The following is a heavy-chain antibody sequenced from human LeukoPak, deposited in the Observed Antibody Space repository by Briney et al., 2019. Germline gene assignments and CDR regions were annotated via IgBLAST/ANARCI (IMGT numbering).Heavy chain of an antibody. Sequence: SETLSLTCTVSGGSISSYYWSWIRQPAGKGLEWIGRIYTSGSTNSNPSLKSRVTISVDTSKNQFSLKLSSVTAADTAVYYCAREVFTDRFYCSGGSCTSDSFDFWGQGTMVTVSS. CDR2: IYTSGST. J-gene: IGHJ3*01. D-gene: IGHD2-15*01. CDR1: GGSISSYY. CDR3: AREVFTDRFYCSGGSCTSDSFDF. V-gene: IGHV4-4*07.